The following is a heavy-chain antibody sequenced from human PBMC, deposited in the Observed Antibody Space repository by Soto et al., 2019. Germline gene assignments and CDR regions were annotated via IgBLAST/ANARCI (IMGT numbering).Heavy chain of an antibody. D-gene: IGHD3-10*01. Sequence: GASVKVSCKASGYTFTGYYMHWVRQAPGQGLEWMGWINPNSGGTNYAQKFQGRVTMTRDTSISTAYMELSRLRSDDTAVYYCARESPNRGNMVRGVILWFDPWGQGTLVTVSS. CDR1: GYTFTGYY. J-gene: IGHJ5*02. CDR2: INPNSGGT. CDR3: ARESPNRGNMVRGVILWFDP. V-gene: IGHV1-2*02.